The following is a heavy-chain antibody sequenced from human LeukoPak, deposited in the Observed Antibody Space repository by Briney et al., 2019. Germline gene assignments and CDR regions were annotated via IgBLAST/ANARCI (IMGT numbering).Heavy chain of an antibody. CDR3: ARVSPKGDYGDY. V-gene: IGHV1-2*04. CDR2: VNPNSGGT. D-gene: IGHD4-17*01. Sequence: GASVKVSCTASGYTFTGYYMHWVRQAPGQGLEWMGWVNPNSGGTNYAQKFQGWVTMTRDTSISTAYMELSRLRSDDTAVYYCARVSPKGDYGDYWGQGTLVTVSS. CDR1: GYTFTGYY. J-gene: IGHJ4*02.